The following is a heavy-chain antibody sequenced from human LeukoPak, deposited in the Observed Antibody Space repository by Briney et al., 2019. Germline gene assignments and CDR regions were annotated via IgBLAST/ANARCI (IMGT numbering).Heavy chain of an antibody. J-gene: IGHJ6*03. V-gene: IGHV4-39*07. D-gene: IGHD6-13*01. CDR3: ARWPPSYGYSSSWSYYYYMDV. CDR2: IYYSGST. CDR1: GGSISSSSYY. Sequence: SETLSLTCTVSGGSISSSSYYWGWIRQPPGKGLEWIGGIYYSGSTYYNPSLKSRVTISVDTSKNQFSLKLSSVTAADTAVYYCARWPPSYGYSSSWSYYYYMDVWGKGTTVTVSS.